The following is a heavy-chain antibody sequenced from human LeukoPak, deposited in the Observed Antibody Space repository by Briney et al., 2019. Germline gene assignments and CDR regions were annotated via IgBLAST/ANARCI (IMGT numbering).Heavy chain of an antibody. CDR2: IYYSGST. D-gene: IGHD4-17*01. CDR3: ARDQYFAVGDYYYYYGMDV. V-gene: IGHV4-59*01. J-gene: IGHJ6*02. Sequence: SETLSLTCTVSGGSISSYYWSWIRQPPGKGLEWIGYIYYSGSTNYNPSLKSRVTISVDTSKNQFSLKLSSVTAADTAVYYCARDQYFAVGDYYYYYGMDVWGQGTTVTVSS. CDR1: GGSISSYY.